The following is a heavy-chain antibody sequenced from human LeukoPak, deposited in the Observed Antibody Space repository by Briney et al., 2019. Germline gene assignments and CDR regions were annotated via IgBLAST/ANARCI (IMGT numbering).Heavy chain of an antibody. CDR3: AREWYYYDSSGYYAQSAPNYYYYYGMDV. V-gene: IGHV3-30*12. CDR2: ISYDGSNK. J-gene: IGHJ6*02. Sequence: GGSLRLSCAASGFTFTTYGMHWVRQAPGKGLEWVAVISYDGSNKYYADSVKGRFTISRDNSKNTLYLQMNSLRAEDTAVYYCAREWYYYDSSGYYAQSAPNYYYYYGMDVWGQGTTVTVSS. CDR1: GFTFTTYG. D-gene: IGHD3-22*01.